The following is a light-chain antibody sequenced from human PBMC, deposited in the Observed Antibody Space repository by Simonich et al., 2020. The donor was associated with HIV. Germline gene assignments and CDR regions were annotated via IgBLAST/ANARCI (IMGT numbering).Light chain of an antibody. Sequence: DILMTQSPSSVSASVGDRVTITCRASQDISTWLAWYQQKPGKAPKLLIYAASTLQSGVPSRFSGRGSGTDCTLTISSLQPEDCATYYCQQANTFPRTFGQGTKVEIK. CDR3: QQANTFPRT. CDR2: AAS. CDR1: QDISTW. J-gene: IGKJ1*01. V-gene: IGKV1-12*01.